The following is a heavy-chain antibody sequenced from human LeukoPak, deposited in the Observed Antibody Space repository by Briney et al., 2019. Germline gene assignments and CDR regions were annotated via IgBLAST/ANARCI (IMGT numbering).Heavy chain of an antibody. V-gene: IGHV4-4*07. D-gene: IGHD4-23*01. Sequence: SETLSLTCTVSGGSINSYYWSWIRQPAGKGLAWIGRIYSSGSTDYNPSLKSRVSMSVDTSKNQFSLKLTSVTAADTAVYYCARGGKATVVTMWGQGILVTVSS. J-gene: IGHJ4*02. CDR3: ARGGKATVVTM. CDR1: GGSINSYY. CDR2: IYSSGST.